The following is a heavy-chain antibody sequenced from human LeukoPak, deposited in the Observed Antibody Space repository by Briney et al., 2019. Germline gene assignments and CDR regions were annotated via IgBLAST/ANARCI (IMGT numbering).Heavy chain of an antibody. CDR3: AKEEGCIAVADPYYFDY. V-gene: IGHV3-30*18. CDR2: ISYDGSNK. CDR1: GFTFSSYG. D-gene: IGHD6-19*01. J-gene: IGHJ4*02. Sequence: GGSLRLSCAASGFTFSSYGMHWVRQPPGKWLELVAVISYDGSNKYYADSVKGRFTISRDNSKNTLYLQMNSLRADDTAVYYCAKEEGCIAVADPYYFDYWGQGTLVGVCS.